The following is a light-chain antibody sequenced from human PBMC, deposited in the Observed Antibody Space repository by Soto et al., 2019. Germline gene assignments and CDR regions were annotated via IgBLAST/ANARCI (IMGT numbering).Light chain of an antibody. Sequence: DIQMTQSPSSLSASVGDRVTSSFGASLPISNYLAWYQQKPGKIPNLLIYAASTLQAGVPSRFSGSGSGTDFTLTISSLEPEDSAVYYCQQRHMWPITFGQGTRLEIK. CDR1: LPISNY. V-gene: IGKV1-27*01. J-gene: IGKJ5*01. CDR2: AAS. CDR3: QQRHMWPIT.